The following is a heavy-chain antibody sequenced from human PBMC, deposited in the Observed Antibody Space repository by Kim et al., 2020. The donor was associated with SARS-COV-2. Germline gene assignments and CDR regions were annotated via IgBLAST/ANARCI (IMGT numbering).Heavy chain of an antibody. J-gene: IGHJ3*02. V-gene: IGHV6-1*01. CDR3: ARDRIDDSSGYYNDAFDI. D-gene: IGHD3-22*01. Sequence: SQTLSLTCAISGDSVSSNSAAWNWIRQSPSRGLEWLGRTYYRSKWYNDYAVSVKSRITINPDTSKNQFSLQLNSVTPEDTAVYYCARDRIDDSSGYYNDAFDIWGQGTMVTVSS. CDR1: GDSVSSNSAA. CDR2: TYYRSKWYN.